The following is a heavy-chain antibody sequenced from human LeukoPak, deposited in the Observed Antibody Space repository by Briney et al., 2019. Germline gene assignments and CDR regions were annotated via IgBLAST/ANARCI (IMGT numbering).Heavy chain of an antibody. CDR1: GDSISTTTSY. Sequence: PSETLSLTCTVSGDSISTTTSYWGWIRQPPGKGLEWIGSVYYSGSTFYNPSLTSRVGIAVDTSKNQFSLKLSSVTAADTAVYYCARGLTVVTPPDYWGQGTLVTVSS. J-gene: IGHJ4*02. CDR2: VYYSGST. CDR3: ARGLTVVTPPDY. V-gene: IGHV4-39*01. D-gene: IGHD4-23*01.